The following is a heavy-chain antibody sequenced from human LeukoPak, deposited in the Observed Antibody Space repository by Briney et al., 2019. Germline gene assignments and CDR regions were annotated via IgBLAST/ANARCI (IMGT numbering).Heavy chain of an antibody. CDR3: VKDRRRTDGWYAFDY. CDR2: ISNRGDTT. V-gene: IGHV3-23*01. CDR1: GFTFSYYA. J-gene: IGHJ4*02. D-gene: IGHD6-19*01. Sequence: GGSLRLSCAASGFTFSYYAMAWVHQAPGKGLEWVSVISNRGDTTYYADSVKGRYTISRDNSKNTLFLQTNSLRAEDTAIYFCVKDRRRTDGWYAFDYWGQGTLVTVSS.